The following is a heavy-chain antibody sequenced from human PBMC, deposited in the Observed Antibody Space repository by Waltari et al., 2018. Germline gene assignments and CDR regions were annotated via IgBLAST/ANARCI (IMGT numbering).Heavy chain of an antibody. D-gene: IGHD4-17*01. CDR1: GGSISRYY. CDR3: ARENPYGHTYFYMDV. V-gene: IGHV4-59*13. CDR2: VFYTGTT. Sequence: QVQLQESGPRLMRPSEALSLTCASSGGSISRYYWCWVSRLPDKGLEWIGYVFYTGTTSYSPSLKSRVSISVDRSKNQVSLTLTSVTAADTATYYCARENPYGHTYFYMDVWGKGTTVTVSS. J-gene: IGHJ6*03.